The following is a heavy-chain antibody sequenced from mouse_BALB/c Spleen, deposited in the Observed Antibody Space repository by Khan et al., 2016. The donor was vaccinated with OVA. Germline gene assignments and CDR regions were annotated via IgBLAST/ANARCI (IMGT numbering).Heavy chain of an antibody. CDR3: ARSRTGTEAY. V-gene: IGHV1-4*01. Sequence: QVQLQQSGAELARPGASVKMSCKASGYTFTSYTMHWVKQRPGQGLEWIGYINPSSGYTNYNQNFKDKATLTADKPSNTAYMQLSGLTSDDSAGYYYARSRTGTEAYWGQGTLVTVSA. CDR1: GYTFTSYT. D-gene: IGHD4-1*01. CDR2: INPSSGYT. J-gene: IGHJ3*01.